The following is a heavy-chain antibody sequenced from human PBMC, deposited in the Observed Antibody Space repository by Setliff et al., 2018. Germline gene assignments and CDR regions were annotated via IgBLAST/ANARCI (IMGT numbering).Heavy chain of an antibody. Sequence: SETLSLTCTVPGGSISSGSYYWSWIRQPAGKGLEWIGRIYTSGSTNYNPSLKSRVTISVDTSKNQFSLKLSSVTAADTAVYYCARDLAAAGQEDAFDIWGQGTMVTVSS. CDR1: GGSISSGSYY. V-gene: IGHV4-61*02. D-gene: IGHD6-13*01. CDR2: IYTSGST. CDR3: ARDLAAAGQEDAFDI. J-gene: IGHJ3*02.